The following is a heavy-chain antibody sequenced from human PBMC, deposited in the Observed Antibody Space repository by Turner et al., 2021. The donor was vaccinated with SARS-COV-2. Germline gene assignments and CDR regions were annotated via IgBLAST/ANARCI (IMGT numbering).Heavy chain of an antibody. CDR1: GGSFSGFY. Sequence: QVQLQQWGAGLLKTSETLSLTCDVNGGSFSGFYWTWIRQSPGKGLEWIGEINDSGSTTYNPSLKSRLTISVDTSKNQFSLKLTSVTAADTAVYYCARAKGPSLYRSYYNPTFFDPWGQGILVTVSS. V-gene: IGHV4-34*01. CDR2: INDSGST. D-gene: IGHD1-26*01. J-gene: IGHJ5*02. CDR3: ARAKGPSLYRSYYNPTFFDP.